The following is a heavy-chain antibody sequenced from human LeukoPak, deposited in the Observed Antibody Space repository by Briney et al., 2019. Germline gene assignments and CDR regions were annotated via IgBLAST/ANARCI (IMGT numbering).Heavy chain of an antibody. D-gene: IGHD2-2*01. V-gene: IGHV1-2*02. CDR1: GYTFTGYY. J-gene: IGHJ5*02. CDR3: ARDGNVVAPAAIMLNNWFDP. Sequence: ASVKVSCKASGYTFTGYYMHWVRQAPGQGLEWMGWINPNSGGTNYAQKFQGRVTMTRDTSISTAYMELSRLRSDDTAVYYCARDGNVVAPAAIMLNNWFDPWGQGTLVTVSS. CDR2: INPNSGGT.